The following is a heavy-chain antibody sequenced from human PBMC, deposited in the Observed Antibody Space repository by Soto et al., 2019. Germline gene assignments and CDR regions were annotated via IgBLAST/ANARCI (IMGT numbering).Heavy chain of an antibody. CDR2: IIPIFGTA. CDR3: ARVRDPFDILTGYYTPSSGMDV. D-gene: IGHD3-9*01. Sequence: GASVKVSCKASGGTFSSYAISWVRQAPGQGLEWMGGIIPIFGTANYAQKFQGRVTITADESTSTAYMELSSLRSEDTAVYYCARVRDPFDILTGYYTPSSGMDVWGQGTTVTVSS. J-gene: IGHJ6*02. CDR1: GGTFSSYA. V-gene: IGHV1-69*13.